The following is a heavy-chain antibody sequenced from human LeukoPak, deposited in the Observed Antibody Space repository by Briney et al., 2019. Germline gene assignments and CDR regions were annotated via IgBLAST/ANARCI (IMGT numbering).Heavy chain of an antibody. CDR3: ARGVGTYYYGSGSYCNFDY. J-gene: IGHJ4*02. CDR1: GYTFTGYY. D-gene: IGHD3-10*01. Sequence: ASVKVSCKASGYTFTGYYMHWVRQAPGHGLEWMGRINPNSGGTNYAQKFQGRVTMTRDTSISTAYMELSRLRSDDTAVYYCARGVGTYYYGSGSYCNFDYWGQGTLVTVSS. CDR2: INPNSGGT. V-gene: IGHV1-2*06.